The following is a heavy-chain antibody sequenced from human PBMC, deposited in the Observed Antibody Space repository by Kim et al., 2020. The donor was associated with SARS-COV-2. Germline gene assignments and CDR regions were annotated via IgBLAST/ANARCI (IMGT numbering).Heavy chain of an antibody. CDR1: GFTFSDYY. CDR2: ISSSGSTI. J-gene: IGHJ6*02. CDR3: ARLADCSSTSCLGNGMDV. V-gene: IGHV3-11*01. Sequence: GGSLRLSCAASGFTFSDYYMSWIRQAPGKGLEWVSYISSSGSTIYYADSVKGRFTISRDNAKNSLYLQMNSLRAEDTAVYYCARLADCSSTSCLGNGMDVWGQGTTVTVSS. D-gene: IGHD2-2*01.